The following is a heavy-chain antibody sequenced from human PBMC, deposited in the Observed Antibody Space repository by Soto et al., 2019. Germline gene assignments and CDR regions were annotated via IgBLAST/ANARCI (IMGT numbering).Heavy chain of an antibody. J-gene: IGHJ3*02. V-gene: IGHV3-23*01. Sequence: EVQLLESGGGLVQPGGSLRLSCAASGFTFSSYVMNWVRQAPGKGLEWVSTISGSGGSTYYAASVEGRFTFSRDNSKTTLHLLMNSLRAEATAVYYCAKGGSNGWYEAFDIWGQGTMVTVSS. CDR2: ISGSGGST. D-gene: IGHD6-19*01. CDR1: GFTFSSYV. CDR3: AKGGSNGWYEAFDI.